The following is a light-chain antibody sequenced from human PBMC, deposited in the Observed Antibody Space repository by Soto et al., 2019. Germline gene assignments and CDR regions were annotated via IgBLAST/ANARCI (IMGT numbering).Light chain of an antibody. V-gene: IGLV1-47*02. Sequence: SALTQPPSASGTPGQRVTISCSGSSPNIGGNYVYWYQHLPGTAPRLLIYNNNQRPSGVPDRFSGSKSGPSASLAINGLRSEDEADYYCAAWDNSFSGSLVFGTGTKVTVL. CDR2: NNN. CDR1: SPNIGGNY. CDR3: AAWDNSFSGSLV. J-gene: IGLJ1*01.